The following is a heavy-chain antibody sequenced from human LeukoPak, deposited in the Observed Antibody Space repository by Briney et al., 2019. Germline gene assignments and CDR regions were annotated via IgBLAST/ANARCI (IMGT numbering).Heavy chain of an antibody. J-gene: IGHJ6*02. CDR2: INSDGSST. CDR1: GFTFSSYW. Sequence: PGGSLRLSCAASGFTFSSYWMHWVRHAPGKGLVWVSRINSDGSSTSYAASVKGRFTISRDNAKNTLYLQMNSLRAEDTAVYYCARDAPFWRGYYRYYYYYGMDVWGQGTTVTVSS. V-gene: IGHV3-74*01. CDR3: ARDAPFWRGYYRYYYYYGMDV. D-gene: IGHD3-3*01.